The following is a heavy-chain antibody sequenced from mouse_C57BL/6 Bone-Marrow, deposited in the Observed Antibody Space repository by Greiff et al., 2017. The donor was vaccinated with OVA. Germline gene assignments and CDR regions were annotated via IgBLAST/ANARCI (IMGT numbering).Heavy chain of an antibody. CDR1: GYAFTNYL. Sequence: QVQLQQSGAELVRPGTSVKVSCKASGYAFTNYLIEWVKQRPGQGLEWIGVINPGSGGTNYNEKFKGKATLTADKSSSTAYMQLSSLTSEDSAVYFGERSWYYFDYWGQGTTLTVSS. CDR2: INPGSGGT. CDR3: ERSWYYFDY. V-gene: IGHV1-54*01. J-gene: IGHJ2*01.